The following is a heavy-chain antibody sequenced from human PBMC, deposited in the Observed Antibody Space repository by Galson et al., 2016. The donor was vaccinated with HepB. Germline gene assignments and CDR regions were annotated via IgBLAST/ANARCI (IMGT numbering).Heavy chain of an antibody. V-gene: IGHV4-4*02. CDR3: AREGLLGTTSCCKGFDY. CDR1: GGSITSTNW. Sequence: SETLSLTCAVSGGSITSTNWWSWVRQPPGKGLEWIGEIYHSGTTNYHPSLKSRVTMSVDKSNNQFSLKLTSVTAADTAVYYCAREGLLGTTSCCKGFDYWGQGALVTVSS. D-gene: IGHD2-2*01. CDR2: IYHSGTT. J-gene: IGHJ4*02.